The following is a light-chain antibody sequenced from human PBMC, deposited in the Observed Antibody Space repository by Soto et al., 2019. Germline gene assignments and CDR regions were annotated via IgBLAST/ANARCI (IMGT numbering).Light chain of an antibody. Sequence: DIQMTQFPSSLSASVGDRVTLTCRASQSIHGSLIWYQQKPGKAPKVLISGASTLQSGVPSRFSGSGSGTDFLLTINTLQPEDFATYYCQHNYTTPPTFGQGTKVEVK. J-gene: IGKJ1*01. CDR2: GAS. CDR3: QHNYTTPPT. V-gene: IGKV1-39*01. CDR1: QSIHGS.